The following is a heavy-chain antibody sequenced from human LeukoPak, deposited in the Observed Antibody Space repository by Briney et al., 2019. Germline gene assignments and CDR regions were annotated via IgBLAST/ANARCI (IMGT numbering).Heavy chain of an antibody. Sequence: ASVKVSCKASGGTFSSYAISWVRQAPGQGLEWMGGIIPIFGTANYAQKFQGRVTITADESTSTAYMELSSLRSEATAVYYCASATTVTTSSPYGMDVWGQGTTVTVSS. CDR3: ASATTVTTSSPYGMDV. J-gene: IGHJ6*02. CDR1: GGTFSSYA. V-gene: IGHV1-69*13. D-gene: IGHD4-17*01. CDR2: IIPIFGTA.